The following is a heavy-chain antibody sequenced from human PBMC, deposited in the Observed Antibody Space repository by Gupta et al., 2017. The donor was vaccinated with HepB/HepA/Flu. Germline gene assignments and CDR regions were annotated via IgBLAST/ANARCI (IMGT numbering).Heavy chain of an antibody. J-gene: IGHJ1*01. CDR1: GFKFSDYT. D-gene: IGHD3-3*01. Sequence: EVQLLESGGGLVKPGGSMRLSCAASGFKFSDYTMNWVRQAPEKGLEWVSSISSISNYIYYADSVKGRFTISRDNAKNSLFLQMNRLRSEDTAVYFCARDPFLESSRPPVYWGQGTQVTVSS. V-gene: IGHV3-21*06. CDR2: ISSISNYI. CDR3: ARDPFLESSRPPVY.